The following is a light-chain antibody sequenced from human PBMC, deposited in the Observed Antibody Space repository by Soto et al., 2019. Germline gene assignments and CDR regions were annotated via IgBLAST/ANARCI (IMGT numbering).Light chain of an antibody. Sequence: DIQMTQSPSSLSXSVGDRVTITCRASQSISSYLNWYQQKPGKAPKLLIYAASNLQSGVPSRFSGSGSGTDFTLTISSLQPEDFATYYCQQSYSIPLTFGGGTMVDIK. CDR2: AAS. V-gene: IGKV1-39*01. J-gene: IGKJ4*01. CDR3: QQSYSIPLT. CDR1: QSISSY.